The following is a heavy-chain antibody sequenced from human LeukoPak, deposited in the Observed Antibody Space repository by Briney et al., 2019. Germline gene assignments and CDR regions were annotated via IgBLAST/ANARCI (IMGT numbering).Heavy chain of an antibody. CDR2: ISGSGGST. J-gene: IGHJ4*02. CDR1: GFTFSSYA. CDR3: AKDYAYYYDSSGSIGY. D-gene: IGHD3-22*01. Sequence: PGGSLRLSCAASGFTFSSYAMSWVRQAPGKGLEWVSAISGSGGSTYYADSVKGRFTISRDNSKNTLYLQMDSLRAEDTAVYYCAKDYAYYYDSSGSIGYWGQGTLVTVSS. V-gene: IGHV3-23*01.